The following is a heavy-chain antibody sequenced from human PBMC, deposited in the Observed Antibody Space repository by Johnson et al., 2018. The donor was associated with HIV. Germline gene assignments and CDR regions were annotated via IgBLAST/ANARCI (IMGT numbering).Heavy chain of an antibody. Sequence: QVQLVESGGGVVQPGRSLRLSCAASGFTFSSYAMHWVRQAPGKGLEWVAVISYDGNNKYYADSVRGLTIYRDNSKNTLYLQLSSLKTEETAVYYCTTAGLRYFDWFTGAFDIWGQGTMVTVSS. V-gene: IGHV3-30-3*01. J-gene: IGHJ3*02. CDR1: GFTFSSYA. D-gene: IGHD3-9*01. CDR3: TTAGLRYFDWFTGAFDI. CDR2: ISYDGNNK.